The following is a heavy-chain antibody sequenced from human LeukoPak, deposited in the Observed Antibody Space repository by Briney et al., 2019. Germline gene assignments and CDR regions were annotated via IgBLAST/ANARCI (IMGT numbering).Heavy chain of an antibody. Sequence: GRSLRLSCAASGFTFSSYAMHWVRQAPGKGLEWVAVISYDGSNKYYADSAKGRFTISRDNSKNTLYLQMNSLRAEDTAVYYCARSPTTVVDMYFDYWGQGTLVTVSS. V-gene: IGHV3-30-3*01. D-gene: IGHD4-23*01. CDR3: ARSPTTVVDMYFDY. CDR2: ISYDGSNK. J-gene: IGHJ4*02. CDR1: GFTFSSYA.